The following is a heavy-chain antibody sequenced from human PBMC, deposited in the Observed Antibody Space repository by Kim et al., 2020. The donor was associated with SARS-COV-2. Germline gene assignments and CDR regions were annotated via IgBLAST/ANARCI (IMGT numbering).Heavy chain of an antibody. CDR3: ATPGAPGSYYYYYGMDV. D-gene: IGHD3-10*01. V-gene: IGHV3-30*03. CDR1: GFTFSSYG. Sequence: GGSLRLSCAASGFTFSSYGMHWVRQAPGKGLEWVAVISYDGSNKYYADSVKGRFTISRDNSKNTLYLQMNSLRAEDTAVYYCATPGAPGSYYYYYGMDV. J-gene: IGHJ6*01. CDR2: ISYDGSNK.